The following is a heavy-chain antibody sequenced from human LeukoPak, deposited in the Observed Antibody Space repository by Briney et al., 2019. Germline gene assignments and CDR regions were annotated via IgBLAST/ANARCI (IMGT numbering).Heavy chain of an antibody. D-gene: IGHD3-22*01. Sequence: ASVKVSCKAPGYTFTGYYMHWVRQAPGQGLEWMGWINPNSGGTNYAQKFQGRVTMTRDTSISTAYMELSRLRSDDTAVYYCASQTEYYYDSSGYYLVHYYYMDVWGKGTTVTVSS. V-gene: IGHV1-2*02. CDR1: GYTFTGYY. J-gene: IGHJ6*03. CDR2: INPNSGGT. CDR3: ASQTEYYYDSSGYYLVHYYYMDV.